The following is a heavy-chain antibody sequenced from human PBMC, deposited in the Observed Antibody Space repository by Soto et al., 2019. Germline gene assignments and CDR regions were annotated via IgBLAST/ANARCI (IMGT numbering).Heavy chain of an antibody. Sequence: ASVKVSCKASGGTFSSYTISWVRQAPGQGLEWIGMIIPILGITNYAQKFRGRVTIARDTSTSTVYMDLSSLRSDDTAVYYCARDLAAADYWGQGTLVTVS. D-gene: IGHD6-13*01. CDR1: GGTFSSYT. V-gene: IGHV1-69*02. CDR2: IIPILGIT. CDR3: ARDLAAADY. J-gene: IGHJ4*02.